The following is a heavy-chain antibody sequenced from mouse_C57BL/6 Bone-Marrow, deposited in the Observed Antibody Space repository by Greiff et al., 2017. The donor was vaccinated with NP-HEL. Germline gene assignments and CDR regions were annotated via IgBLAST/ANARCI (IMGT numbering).Heavy chain of an antibody. CDR1: GFTFSDYG. CDR3: ARLYSNYDYAMDY. Sequence: EVKLVESGGGLVKPGGSLKLSCAASGFTFSDYGMHWVRQAPEKGLEWVAYISSGSSTIYYADTVKGRFTISRDNAKNTLFLQMTSLRSEDTAMYYCARLYSNYDYAMDYWGQGTSVTVSS. D-gene: IGHD2-5*01. CDR2: ISSGSSTI. V-gene: IGHV5-17*01. J-gene: IGHJ4*01.